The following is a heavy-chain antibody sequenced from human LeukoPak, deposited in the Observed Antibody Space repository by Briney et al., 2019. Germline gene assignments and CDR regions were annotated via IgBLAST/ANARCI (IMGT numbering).Heavy chain of an antibody. CDR3: ARATDGDYVPY. J-gene: IGHJ4*02. CDR1: GFTFDDYY. Sequence: GSLRLSCAASGFTFDDYYMSWVRQAPGKGLEWASYISTSGSIIFYADSVKGRFTISRDNAKNSLYLQMNSLRAEDTAVYYCARATDGDYVPYWGQGTLVTVSS. V-gene: IGHV3-11*04. CDR2: ISTSGSII. D-gene: IGHD4-17*01.